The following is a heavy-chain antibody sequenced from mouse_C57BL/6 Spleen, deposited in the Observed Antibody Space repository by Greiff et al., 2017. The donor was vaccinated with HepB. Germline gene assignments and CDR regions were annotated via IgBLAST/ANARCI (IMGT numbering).Heavy chain of an antibody. CDR1: GYSITSGYY. CDR2: ISYDGSN. CDR3: ARGGLYDYDWYFDV. J-gene: IGHJ1*03. Sequence: VQLQQSGPGLVKPSQSLSLTCSVTGYSITSGYYWNWIRQFPGNKLEWMGYISYDGSNNYNPSLKNRISITRDTSKNQFFLKLNSVTTEDTATYYCARGGLYDYDWYFDVWGTGTTVTVSS. V-gene: IGHV3-6*01. D-gene: IGHD2-4*01.